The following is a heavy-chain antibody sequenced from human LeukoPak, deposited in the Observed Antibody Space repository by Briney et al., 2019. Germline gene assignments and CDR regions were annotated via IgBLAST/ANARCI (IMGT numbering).Heavy chain of an antibody. J-gene: IGHJ5*02. CDR3: ARVLSGSWDWFDP. V-gene: IGHV3-21*05. Sequence: GGSLRLSCAASGFSFSGYSMTWVRQAPGKGLEWISYISAGSDYIYYADSVKGRFTISRDNAKKSVSLQMNSLRAEDTAVYYCARVLSGSWDWFDPWGQGTLVTVSS. CDR2: ISAGSDYI. CDR1: GFSFSGYS. D-gene: IGHD3-22*01.